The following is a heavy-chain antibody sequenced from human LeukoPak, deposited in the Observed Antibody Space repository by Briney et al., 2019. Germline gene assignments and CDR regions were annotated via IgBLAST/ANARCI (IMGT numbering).Heavy chain of an antibody. D-gene: IGHD3-10*01. CDR3: ARRLDIQYYYGSGSYYAPFDY. CDR1: GGSISSYY. CDR2: INHSGST. Sequence: SETLSLTCTVSGGSISSYYWSWIRQPPGKGLEWIGEINHSGSTNYNPSLKSRVTISVDTSKNQFSLKLSSVTAADTAVYYCARRLDIQYYYGSGSYYAPFDYWGQGTLVTVSS. J-gene: IGHJ4*02. V-gene: IGHV4-34*01.